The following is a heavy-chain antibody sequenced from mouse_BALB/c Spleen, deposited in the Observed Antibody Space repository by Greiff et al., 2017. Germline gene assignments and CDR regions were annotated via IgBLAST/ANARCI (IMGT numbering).Heavy chain of an antibody. CDR2: ISDGGSYT. CDR3: ARGTAYYAMDY. Sequence: DVQLQESGGGLVKPGGSLKLSCAASGFTFSDYYMYWVRQTPEKRLEWVATISDGGSYTYYPDSVKGRFTISRDNAKNNLYLQMSSLKSEDTAMYYCARGTAYYAMDYWGQGTSVTVSS. D-gene: IGHD1-2*01. CDR1: GFTFSDYY. J-gene: IGHJ4*01. V-gene: IGHV5-4*02.